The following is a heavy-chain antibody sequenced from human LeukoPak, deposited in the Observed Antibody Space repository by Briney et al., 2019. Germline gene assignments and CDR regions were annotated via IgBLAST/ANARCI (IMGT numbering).Heavy chain of an antibody. Sequence: SVKVSCKASGGNFSSYPISWVRQAPGQGLEWMGGIIPIFGTANYAQKFQGRVTITADESTSTAYMELSSLRSEDTAVYYCARPGIAAVGSWDPYYYYYMDVWGKGTTVTVSS. CDR3: ARPGIAAVGSWDPYYYYYMDV. V-gene: IGHV1-69*01. D-gene: IGHD6-13*01. CDR1: GGNFSSYP. CDR2: IIPIFGTA. J-gene: IGHJ6*03.